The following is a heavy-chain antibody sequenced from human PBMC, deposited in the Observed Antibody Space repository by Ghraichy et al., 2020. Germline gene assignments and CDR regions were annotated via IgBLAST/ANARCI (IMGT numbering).Heavy chain of an antibody. V-gene: IGHV4-34*01. CDR2: INHSGST. CDR1: GGSFSGYY. Sequence: SETLSLTCAVYGGSFSGYYWSWIRQPPGKGLEWIGEINHSGSTNYNPSLKSRVTISVDTSKNQFSLKLSSVTAADTAVYYCAREEGRLGEFHERGWFDPWGQGTLVTVSS. D-gene: IGHD3-16*01. CDR3: AREEGRLGEFHERGWFDP. J-gene: IGHJ5*02.